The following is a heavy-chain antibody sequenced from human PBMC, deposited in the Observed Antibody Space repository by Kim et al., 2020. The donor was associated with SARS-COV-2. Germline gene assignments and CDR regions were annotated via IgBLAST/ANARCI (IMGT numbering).Heavy chain of an antibody. J-gene: IGHJ4*02. V-gene: IGHV3-48*03. Sequence: GGSLRLSCAASGFNFSSYEMNWVRQAPGKGLEWVSYISSSGSAIYYADSVRGRFTISRDNAKNSLFLQMNSLRVDDTAVYHCVRGYSSTWYGGVMADWGQGTLVTVSS. CDR3: VRGYSSTWYGGVMAD. D-gene: IGHD6-13*01. CDR2: ISSSGSAI. CDR1: GFNFSSYE.